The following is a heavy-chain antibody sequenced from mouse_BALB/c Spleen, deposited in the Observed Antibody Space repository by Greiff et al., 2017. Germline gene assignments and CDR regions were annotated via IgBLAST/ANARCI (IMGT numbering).Heavy chain of an antibody. J-gene: IGHJ4*01. CDR2: ISSGSSTI. D-gene: IGHD1-1*01. CDR3: ERARDYCGSSYRYYAMDY. Sequence: EVKLMESGGGLVQPGGSRKLSCAASGFTFSSFGMHWVRQAPEKGLEWVAYISSGSSTIYYADTVKGRFTISRDNPKNTLFLQMTSLRSEDTAMYYCERARDYCGSSYRYYAMDYWGQGTSVTVSS. CDR1: GFTFSSFG. V-gene: IGHV5-17*02.